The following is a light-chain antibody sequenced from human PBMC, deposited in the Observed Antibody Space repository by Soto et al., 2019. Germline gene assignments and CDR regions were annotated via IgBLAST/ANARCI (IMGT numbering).Light chain of an antibody. CDR1: QRVSTY. Sequence: EIVTTQSPATLSVSPGERATLSCRASQRVSTYLAWYQQKPGQAPTLVMYGASIRATGIPARFSGSGSGTDFTLTISSLQSEDFAVYYCQQYNNWPLTFGGGTKVDIK. V-gene: IGKV3-15*01. J-gene: IGKJ4*01. CDR2: GAS. CDR3: QQYNNWPLT.